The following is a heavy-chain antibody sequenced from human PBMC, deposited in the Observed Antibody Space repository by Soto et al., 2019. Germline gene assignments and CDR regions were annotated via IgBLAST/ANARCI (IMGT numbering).Heavy chain of an antibody. J-gene: IGHJ5*02. Sequence: LSLTCTVSGSDITTYYWSWLRQSPGKGLEWIGHIYDTGSTYYNPSLRSRVTISVDRSRTQFSLKMSSVTAADTAVYYCARGRVVVPAAVMFNCLDPWGQGALVTVSS. V-gene: IGHV4-59*12. D-gene: IGHD2-2*01. CDR1: GSDITTYY. CDR2: IYDTGST. CDR3: ARGRVVVPAAVMFNCLDP.